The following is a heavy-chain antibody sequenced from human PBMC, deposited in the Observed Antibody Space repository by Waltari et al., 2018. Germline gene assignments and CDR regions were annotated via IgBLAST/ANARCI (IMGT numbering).Heavy chain of an antibody. Sequence: QLQLQESGPGLVKPSETLSLSCTVSGASITRSSSYGAWIRQPPGRGLEWIGNIYNSGDTYYTRSLKSRVTISVDTSKNQLSMRLASATAADTAVYFCAGVDTALDDKGDSFEIWGQGTMVTVSS. J-gene: IGHJ3*02. CDR3: AGVDTALDDKGDSFEI. V-gene: IGHV4-39*01. CDR1: GASITRSSSY. D-gene: IGHD5-18*01. CDR2: IYNSGDT.